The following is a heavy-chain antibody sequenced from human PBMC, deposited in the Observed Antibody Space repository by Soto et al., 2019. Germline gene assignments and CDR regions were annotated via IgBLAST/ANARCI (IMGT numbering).Heavy chain of an antibody. D-gene: IGHD1-7*01. V-gene: IGHV3-30*18. J-gene: IGHJ4*02. CDR3: AKEDWKYAFDF. CDR1: GFTFSSYG. CDR2: ISYDGNNK. Sequence: QVQLVESGGGVVQPGRSLRLSCAASGFTFSSYGMHWVRQAPGKGLEWVAVISYDGNNKYYADSVKGRFTISRDSSKNTLYLQMKSVRAEDTGVYYCAKEDWKYAFDFWGQGTLVTVSS.